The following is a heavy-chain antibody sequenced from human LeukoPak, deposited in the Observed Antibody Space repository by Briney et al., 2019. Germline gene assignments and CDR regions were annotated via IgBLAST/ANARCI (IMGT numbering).Heavy chain of an antibody. V-gene: IGHV4-59*01. D-gene: IGHD6-6*01. CDR3: ARAREYSSSSGRAYYFDS. J-gene: IGHJ4*02. Sequence: SETLSLTCTVSGDSISTYHWHWLRQSPAQGLEWIGLLYDSGRTYYNPSLKSRVTISVDTSKNQFSLKLSSVTAADTAVYSCARAREYSSSSGRAYYFDSWGQGTLVTVSS. CDR1: GDSISTYH. CDR2: LYDSGRT.